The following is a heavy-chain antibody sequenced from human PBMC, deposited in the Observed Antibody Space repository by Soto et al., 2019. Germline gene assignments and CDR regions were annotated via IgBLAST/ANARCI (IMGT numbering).Heavy chain of an antibody. CDR1: GGSISSYY. D-gene: IGHD4-17*01. Sequence: SETLSLTCTVSGGSISSYYWSWIRQPPGKGLEWIGYIYYSGSTNYNPSLKSRVTISVDTSKNQFSLKLSSVTAADTAVYYCARRTRRPTGDSYYYYYYMDVWGKGTTVTVSS. CDR3: ARRTRRPTGDSYYYYYYMDV. V-gene: IGHV4-59*01. CDR2: IYYSGST. J-gene: IGHJ6*03.